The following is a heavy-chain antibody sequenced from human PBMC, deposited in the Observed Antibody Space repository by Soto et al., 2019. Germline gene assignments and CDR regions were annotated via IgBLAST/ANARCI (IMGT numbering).Heavy chain of an antibody. CDR1: GFTLSSYG. J-gene: IGHJ4*02. V-gene: IGHV3-33*01. D-gene: IGHD4-17*01. Sequence: QVQLVESGGGVVQPGRSLRLSCAASGFTLSSYGMHWVRQAPGKGLEWVALIWYDGSNKYYADSVKGRFTISSDNSKNTLYLQMNSLRAEDMALYYCARNRDPMTTLTEIDHWGQGTLVTVSS. CDR2: IWYDGSNK. CDR3: ARNRDPMTTLTEIDH.